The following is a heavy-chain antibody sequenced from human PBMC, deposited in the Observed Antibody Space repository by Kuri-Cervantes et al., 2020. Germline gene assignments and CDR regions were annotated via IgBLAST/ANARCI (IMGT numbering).Heavy chain of an antibody. D-gene: IGHD3-10*01. Sequence: ASVKVSCKASGYTFTSYAMHWVRQAPGQRLEWMGWISAHNGDTNYAQKVQGRVTMTTDTSTSTAYMELRSLRSDDTAVYYCARPYYYGSGNYYYYYYYGMDVWGQGTTVTVSS. J-gene: IGHJ6*02. CDR2: ISAHNGDT. V-gene: IGHV1-18*01. CDR3: ARPYYYGSGNYYYYYYYGMDV. CDR1: GYTFTSYA.